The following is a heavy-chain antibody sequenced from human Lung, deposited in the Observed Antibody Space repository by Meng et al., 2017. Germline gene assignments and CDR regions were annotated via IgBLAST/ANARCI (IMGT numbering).Heavy chain of an antibody. Sequence: SLNISCAASEFTVSSYEMNWVRQAPGKGLERVSYISSSGSTIYYADSVKGRFTIARDNAKNSLYLQMNSLRAEDTAVYYCARGRWRLWGLGDFDYWGQGTLVTVSS. D-gene: IGHD1-26*01. J-gene: IGHJ4*02. V-gene: IGHV3-48*03. CDR2: ISSSGSTI. CDR3: ARGRWRLWGLGDFDY. CDR1: EFTVSSYE.